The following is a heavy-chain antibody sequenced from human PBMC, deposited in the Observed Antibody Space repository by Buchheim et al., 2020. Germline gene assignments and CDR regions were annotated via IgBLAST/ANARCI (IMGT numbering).Heavy chain of an antibody. V-gene: IGHV3-21*01. J-gene: IGHJ5*02. CDR1: GFTFSSYS. CDR2: ISSSSSYI. CDR3: ARDSRYLEFDP. Sequence: EVQLVESGGGLVKPGGSLRLSCAASGFTFSSYSMNWVRQAPGKGLEWVSFISSSSSYIYYADSVKGRFAIFRDNDQNSLYLQMNSLRAEDTAVYYCARDSRYLEFDPWGQGTL. D-gene: IGHD3-9*01.